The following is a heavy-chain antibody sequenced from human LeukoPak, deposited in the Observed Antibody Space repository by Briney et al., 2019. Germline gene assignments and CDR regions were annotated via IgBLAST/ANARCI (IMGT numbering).Heavy chain of an antibody. J-gene: IGHJ4*02. CDR2: IYYSGST. Sequence: SETLSLTCTVSGASISSYYWSWIRQPPGKGLEWIGYIYYSGSTNYNPSLKSRVTISVDTSKNQFSLKLSSVTAADTAVYYCARADYYDSSGYPFDYWGQGTLVTVSS. V-gene: IGHV4-59*01. D-gene: IGHD3-22*01. CDR3: ARADYYDSSGYPFDY. CDR1: GASISSYY.